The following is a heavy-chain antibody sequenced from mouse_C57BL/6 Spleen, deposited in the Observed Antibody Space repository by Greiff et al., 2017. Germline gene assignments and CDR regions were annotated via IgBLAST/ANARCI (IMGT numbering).Heavy chain of an antibody. CDR3: ARVPVYYGSIYEYFDV. Sequence: QVQLQQPGAELVRPGSSVKLSCKASGYTFTSYWMHWVKQRPIQGLEWIGNIDPSDSDTHYNQKFKDKATLTVDKSSSTAYMQLSSLTSEDSAVYYGARVPVYYGSIYEYFDVWGKGTTVTVSS. J-gene: IGHJ1*03. CDR2: IDPSDSDT. CDR1: GYTFTSYW. V-gene: IGHV1-52*01. D-gene: IGHD1-1*01.